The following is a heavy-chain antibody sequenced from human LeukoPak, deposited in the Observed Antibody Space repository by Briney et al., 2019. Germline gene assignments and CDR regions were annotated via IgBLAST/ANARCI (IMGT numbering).Heavy chain of an antibody. J-gene: IGHJ4*02. V-gene: IGHV1-46*01. Sequence: GASVKVSCKASGYTFTGYYMHWVRQAPGQGLEWMGIINPSGGSTSYAQKFQGRVTMTRDTSTSTVYMELSSLRSEDTAVYYCARVSYGDYYFDYWGQGTLVTISS. CDR2: INPSGGST. CDR1: GYTFTGYY. D-gene: IGHD4-17*01. CDR3: ARVSYGDYYFDY.